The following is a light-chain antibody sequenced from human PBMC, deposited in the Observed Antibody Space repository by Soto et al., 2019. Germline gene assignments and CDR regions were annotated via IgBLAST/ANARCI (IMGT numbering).Light chain of an antibody. CDR1: QDINTW. CDR2: AAS. J-gene: IGKJ1*01. CDR3: QQAVSVPWT. Sequence: DIQLTQSPSSVSASVGDKVTITCRASQDINTWLAWYQQIPGTAPKLLIYAASALQRGVPSRFSGTGAGTDFSLTISGLQPEDFATYFCQQAVSVPWTFGQGTKVEIK. V-gene: IGKV1-12*01.